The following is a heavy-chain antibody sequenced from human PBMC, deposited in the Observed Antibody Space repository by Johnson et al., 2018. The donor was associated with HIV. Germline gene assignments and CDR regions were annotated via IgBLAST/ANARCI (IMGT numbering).Heavy chain of an antibody. Sequence: VQLVESGGGLVQPGGSLRLSCAASGFTVSSNYMSWVRQAPGKGLEWVSVIYSGGSTYYADSVKGRFTISSDNSKYTLFLQMNSLRAEDTAVYYCAKPITTIVAVPAYHIWGQGTWVTVSS. D-gene: IGHD3-22*01. J-gene: IGHJ3*02. V-gene: IGHV3-66*04. CDR2: IYSGGST. CDR3: AKPITTIVAVPAYHI. CDR1: GFTVSSNY.